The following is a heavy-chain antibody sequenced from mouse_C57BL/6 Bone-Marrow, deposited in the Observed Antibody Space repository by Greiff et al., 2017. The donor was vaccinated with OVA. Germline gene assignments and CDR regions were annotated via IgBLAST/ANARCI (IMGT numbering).Heavy chain of an antibody. Sequence: QVQLQQSGAELAKPGASVKLSCKASGYTFTSYWMHWVNQRPGQGLEWIGYINPSSGYTKYNQKFKDKATLTADKSSSTAYMQLSSLTYEDSAVYYCAREGFITAVVAKYWYFDDWGTGTSVTVSS. V-gene: IGHV1-7*01. J-gene: IGHJ1*03. CDR1: GYTFTSYW. D-gene: IGHD1-1*01. CDR2: INPSSGYT. CDR3: AREGFITAVVAKYWYFDD.